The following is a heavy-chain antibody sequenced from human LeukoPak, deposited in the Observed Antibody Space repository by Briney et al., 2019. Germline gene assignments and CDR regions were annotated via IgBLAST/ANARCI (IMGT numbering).Heavy chain of an antibody. Sequence: GGSLRLSCAVSGFTIRIYGMHWVRQAPGKGLEWVAMISHDGGAKYYGDSVKGRFTISRDDSKNTLYLQMNSLRAEDTAVYYCAKDSSSGKFNYWGQGTLVTVSS. D-gene: IGHD1-26*01. CDR3: AKDSSSGKFNY. J-gene: IGHJ4*02. V-gene: IGHV3-30*18. CDR1: GFTIRIYG. CDR2: ISHDGGAK.